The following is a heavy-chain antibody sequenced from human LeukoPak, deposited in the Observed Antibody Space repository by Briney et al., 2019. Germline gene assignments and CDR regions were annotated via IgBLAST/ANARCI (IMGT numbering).Heavy chain of an antibody. J-gene: IGHJ4*02. CDR1: GYTFTGYY. D-gene: IGHD3-22*01. CDR2: VNPNSGDT. V-gene: IGHV1-2*02. Sequence: ASVKVSCKASGYTFTGYYLHWVRQAPGQGLEWMGCVNPNSGDTNYAQKFQGRVTMTTDTSTSSAYMELRSLRSDDTAVYYCARDFDDSSQGYYFDFWGQGTLVTVSS. CDR3: ARDFDDSSQGYYFDF.